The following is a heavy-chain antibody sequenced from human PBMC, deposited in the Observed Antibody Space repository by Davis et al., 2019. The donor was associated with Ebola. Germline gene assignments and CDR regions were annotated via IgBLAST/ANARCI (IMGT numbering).Heavy chain of an antibody. CDR2: INHSGST. J-gene: IGHJ4*02. CDR3: ATDDYGGTFDY. V-gene: IGHV4-34*01. Sequence: PSETLSLTFAVYGGSFSGYYWSWIRQPPGKGLEWIGEINHSGSTNYNPSLKSRVTISVDTSKNQFSLKLSSVTAADTAVYYCATDDYGGTFDYWGQGTLVTVSS. CDR1: GGSFSGYY. D-gene: IGHD4-23*01.